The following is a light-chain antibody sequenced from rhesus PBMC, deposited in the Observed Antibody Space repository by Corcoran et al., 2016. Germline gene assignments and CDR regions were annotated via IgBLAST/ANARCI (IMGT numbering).Light chain of an antibody. J-gene: IGKJ1*01. CDR1: QDIRND. CDR3: QKRYTCPRT. V-gene: IGKV1-33*01. Sequence: DIQMTQSPSSLSASVGDKVPITCRASQDIRNDVAWYQQKPGKAPKPLIYAASSVQSGVPSRFSGSGSGTDFTLTIRCLQPEKFAVYYCQKRYTCPRTVGQGTKVEIK. CDR2: AAS.